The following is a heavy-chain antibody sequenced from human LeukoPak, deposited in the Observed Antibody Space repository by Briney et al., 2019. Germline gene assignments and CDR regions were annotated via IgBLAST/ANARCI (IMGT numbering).Heavy chain of an antibody. CDR3: GKDRNVYCSGGSCYTL. CDR1: GFTFSSYA. Sequence: GGSPRLSCTASGFTFSSYAMSWVRQPPGKGLEWVSLISGGGDSTYYADSMKGRFTISRDNSKNTLYLEMNSLRAEDTAVYYCGKDRNVYCSGGSCYTLWGQGTLVTVSS. J-gene: IGHJ4*02. CDR2: ISGGGDST. D-gene: IGHD2-15*01. V-gene: IGHV3-23*01.